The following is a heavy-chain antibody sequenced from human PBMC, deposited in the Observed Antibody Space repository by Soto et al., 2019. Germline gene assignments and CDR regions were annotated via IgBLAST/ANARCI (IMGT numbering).Heavy chain of an antibody. CDR1: GYTFINYH. D-gene: IGHD5-12*01. CDR3: TKSPRGEMATD. V-gene: IGHV1-18*01. Sequence: QVQLVQSGGEVKKPGASVTVSCKASGYTFINYHITWVRQAPGQGLEWMAWINTYNGMTDYAQKFQGRVTMTRDTSTSTADVELRNLGSDDTAVYFCTKSPRGEMATDWGQGTLVTVSS. CDR2: INTYNGMT. J-gene: IGHJ4*02.